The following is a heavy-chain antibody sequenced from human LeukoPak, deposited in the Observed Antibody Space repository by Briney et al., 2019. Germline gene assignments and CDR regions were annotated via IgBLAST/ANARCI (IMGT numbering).Heavy chain of an antibody. CDR3: ARVVLTGRLWFGELFRSYCGMDV. J-gene: IGHJ6*02. Sequence: GASVNVSCTASGFTFTNYDINWVRQATGQGLEWMGWMSPNSGNTGYAQKFQGRVTMTRNTSISTAYMELSSLRSEDTAVYYCARVVLTGRLWFGELFRSYCGMDVWGQGTTVTVSS. D-gene: IGHD3-10*01. CDR1: GFTFTNYD. V-gene: IGHV1-8*01. CDR2: MSPNSGNT.